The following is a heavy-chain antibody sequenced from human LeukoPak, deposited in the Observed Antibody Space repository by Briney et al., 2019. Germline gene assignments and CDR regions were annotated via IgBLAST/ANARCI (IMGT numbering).Heavy chain of an antibody. V-gene: IGHV3-23*01. CDR3: ARGQWLVTSSFDY. J-gene: IGHJ4*02. Sequence: PGGSLRLSCAASGFTFSTYAVNWVRQAPGKGLEWVSAISGSGGATYYADSVKDRFTISRDNSKSTLYLQMSSLRAEDTALYYCARGQWLVTSSFDYWGQGTLVTVSS. CDR1: GFTFSTYA. D-gene: IGHD6-19*01. CDR2: ISGSGGAT.